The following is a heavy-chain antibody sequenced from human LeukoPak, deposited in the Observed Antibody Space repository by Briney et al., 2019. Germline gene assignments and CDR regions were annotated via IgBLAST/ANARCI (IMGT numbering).Heavy chain of an antibody. Sequence: GGSLRLSYAASGFTFSSYSMNWVRQAPGKGLEWVSSISSSSSYIYYADSVKGRFTISRDNAKNSLYLQMNSLRAEDTAVYYCARTPTADWLPPGWGQGTLVTVSS. CDR2: ISSSSSYI. D-gene: IGHD3-9*01. CDR3: ARTPTADWLPPG. J-gene: IGHJ4*02. CDR1: GFTFSSYS. V-gene: IGHV3-21*01.